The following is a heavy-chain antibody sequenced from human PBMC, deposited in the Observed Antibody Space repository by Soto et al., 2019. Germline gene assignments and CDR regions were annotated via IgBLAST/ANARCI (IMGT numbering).Heavy chain of an antibody. CDR2: MNVNTGGT. CDR1: GYTFTDSY. J-gene: IGHJ3*01. D-gene: IGHD2-21*01. CDR3: ARKCGDRCTEDTDALDL. V-gene: IGHV1-2*02. Sequence: VQLVQSGAEVKKPGASVKVSCKASGYTFTDSYVHWVRQVPGQTPEWMGWMNVNTGGTNSPQKVQDRVTMTRDTSSSTAFMQLSGLTSDDTAVYFCARKCGDRCTEDTDALDLWGQGPMVTVSS.